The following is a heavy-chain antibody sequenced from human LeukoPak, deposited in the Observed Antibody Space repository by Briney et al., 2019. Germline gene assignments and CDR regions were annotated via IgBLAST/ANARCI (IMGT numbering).Heavy chain of an antibody. CDR1: GGSISSGGYY. V-gene: IGHV4-31*03. J-gene: IGHJ1*01. D-gene: IGHD4-17*01. Sequence: SETLSLTCTVSGGSISSGGYYWSWIRQHPGKGLEWIGYIYYSGSTYYNPSLKSRVTISVDTSKNQFSLKLSSVTAADTAVYYCASFGPRLKKQTTVTEYFQHWGQGTLVTVSS. CDR2: IYYSGST. CDR3: ASFGPRLKKQTTVTEYFQH.